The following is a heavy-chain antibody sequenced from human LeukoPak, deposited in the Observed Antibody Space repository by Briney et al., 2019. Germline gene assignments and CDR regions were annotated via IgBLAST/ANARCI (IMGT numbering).Heavy chain of an antibody. CDR3: AKFYYRYGGNSVLSEDTRENLYDI. J-gene: IGHJ3*02. CDR1: GFTFSSYG. V-gene: IGHV3-30*18. CDR2: ISYDGIKK. D-gene: IGHD4-23*01. Sequence: PGGSLRLSCAASGFTFSSYGIHWVRQAPGKGLGWVAVISYDGIKKFYAVSVKGRFTISRDNSKNTLYLQMNSLRAEDTAVYYCAKFYYRYGGNSVLSEDTRENLYDIWGQGTMVAVSS.